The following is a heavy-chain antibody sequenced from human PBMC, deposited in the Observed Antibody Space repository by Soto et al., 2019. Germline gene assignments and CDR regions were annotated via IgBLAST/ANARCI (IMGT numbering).Heavy chain of an antibody. CDR2: LSFDGTAE. Sequence: QVQLVESGGGVVQPGTSLRLSCKASGFIFRDYLIHWVRQAPGKGLEWLAVLSFDGTAEYYADSTRGRFTISRDIPKDKTNLVINNVRREDTAMYFCARVATRLESIEVLEYWGQGTLVTVPS. CDR1: GFIFRDYL. D-gene: IGHD1-1*01. CDR3: ARVATRLESIEVLEY. V-gene: IGHV3-30*03. J-gene: IGHJ4*02.